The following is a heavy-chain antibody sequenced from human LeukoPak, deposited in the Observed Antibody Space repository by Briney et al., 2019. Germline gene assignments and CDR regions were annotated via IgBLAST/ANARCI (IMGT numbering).Heavy chain of an antibody. Sequence: SETLSLTCTVSGGSISSGGYYWSWIRQHPGKGLEWIGYIYYSGSTYYNPSLKSRVIISADTSKNQFSLKLTSVTAADTAVYYCARSCSGGSCYDYFGMDVWGQGTTVTVSS. D-gene: IGHD2-15*01. CDR1: GGSISSGGYY. CDR2: IYYSGST. J-gene: IGHJ6*02. CDR3: ARSCSGGSCYDYFGMDV. V-gene: IGHV4-31*03.